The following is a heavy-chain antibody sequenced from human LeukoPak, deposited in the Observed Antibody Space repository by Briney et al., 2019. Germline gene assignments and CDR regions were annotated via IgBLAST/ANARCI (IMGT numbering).Heavy chain of an antibody. J-gene: IGHJ4*02. D-gene: IGHD4-23*01. CDR3: AGYMTTVVTPSFDY. V-gene: IGHV4-39*07. Sequence: PSETLSLTCSVSGASISSGSNYWGWIRQPPGKTLEWIGSIYSSGSTYDNSSLQSRVIIIIDTPKNHFSLTLSSVTAADTAVYYCAGYMTTVVTPSFDYWGQGTLVTVSS. CDR2: IYSSGST. CDR1: GASISSGSNY.